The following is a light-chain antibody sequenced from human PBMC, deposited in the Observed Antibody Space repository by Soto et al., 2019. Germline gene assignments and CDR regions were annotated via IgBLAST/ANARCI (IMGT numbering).Light chain of an antibody. CDR1: QSVGNL. J-gene: IGKJ2*01. Sequence: EIVLTQSPVTLSVSPGERATLSCRASQSVGNLLAWYQQRPGQAPRLLMYDVVNRATGIPARFSGSGSGTDFTLTISSLETEDSAVYYCQKSGSFVQGTKLEIK. CDR3: QKSGS. V-gene: IGKV3-11*01. CDR2: DVV.